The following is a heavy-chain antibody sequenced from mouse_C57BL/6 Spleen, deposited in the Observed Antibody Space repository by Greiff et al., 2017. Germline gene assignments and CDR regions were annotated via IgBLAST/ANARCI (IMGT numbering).Heavy chain of an antibody. CDR2: ILPGSGST. V-gene: IGHV1-9*01. CDR1: GYTFTGYW. CDR3: ARWGCYYGNCGFAMDY. J-gene: IGHJ4*01. D-gene: IGHD2-1*01. Sequence: QVQLQQSGAELMKPGASVKLSCKATGYTFTGYWIEWVKQRPGHGLEWIGEILPGSGSTNYNEKFKGKATFTADTSSTTAYMQLSSLTTEDSAIYDCARWGCYYGNCGFAMDYWGQGTSVTVSS.